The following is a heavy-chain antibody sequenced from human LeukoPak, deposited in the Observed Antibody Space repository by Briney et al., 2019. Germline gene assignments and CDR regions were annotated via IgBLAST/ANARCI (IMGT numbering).Heavy chain of an antibody. CDR3: ASAHLSITMVRGATTHRWFDP. Sequence: SETLSLTCTLSGGSISSGGYSWSWIRQHPGKGLEWIGYIYYSGSTYYNPSLKSRGTISVDTSKNQFSLKLSSVTAADTPVYYCASAHLSITMVRGATTHRWFDPWGQGTLVTVSS. CDR1: GGSISSGGYS. CDR2: IYYSGST. D-gene: IGHD3-10*01. V-gene: IGHV4-31*03. J-gene: IGHJ5*02.